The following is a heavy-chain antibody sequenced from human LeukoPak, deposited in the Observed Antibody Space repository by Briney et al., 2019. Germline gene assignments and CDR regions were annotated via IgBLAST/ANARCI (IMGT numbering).Heavy chain of an antibody. CDR1: RYTFTGYY. D-gene: IGHD3-16*01. Sequence: ASVPVSSPLSRYTFTGYYMNWVRQAPEQGLAGMGWLNPNSGDTNYVQKFQGRVTMTSDTAISTAYMALGGLRSDDPAVYYCARALETMGAKRYFDYWGQGTLVTVSS. CDR3: ARALETMGAKRYFDY. V-gene: IGHV1-2*02. CDR2: LNPNSGDT. J-gene: IGHJ4*02.